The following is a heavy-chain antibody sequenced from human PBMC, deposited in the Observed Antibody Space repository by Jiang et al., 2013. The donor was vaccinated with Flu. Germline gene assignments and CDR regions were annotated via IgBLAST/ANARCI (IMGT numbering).Heavy chain of an antibody. Sequence: SGAEVKKPGASVKVSCKASGYTFTSYYMHWVRQAPGQGLEWMGIINPSGGSTSYAQKFQGRVTMTRDTSTSTVYMELSSLRSEDTAVYYCARAYCSSTSCPSVKGYYMDVWGKGTTVTVSS. D-gene: IGHD2-2*01. CDR1: GYTFTSYY. CDR3: ARAYCSSTSCPSVKGYYMDV. CDR2: INPSGGST. J-gene: IGHJ6*03. V-gene: IGHV1-46*01.